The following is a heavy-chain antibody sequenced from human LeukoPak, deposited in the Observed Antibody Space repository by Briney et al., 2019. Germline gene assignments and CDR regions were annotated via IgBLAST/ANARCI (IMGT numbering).Heavy chain of an antibody. J-gene: IGHJ5*02. CDR3: ARAAPYSSDWYGPRWFDP. Sequence: ASVKVSCKASGYTFTGYYMHWVRQAPGQGLEWMGWINPNSGGTNYAQKFQGWVTMTRDTSISTAYMELSRLRSDDTAVYYCARAAPYSSDWYGPRWFDPWGQGTLVTVSS. CDR2: INPNSGGT. CDR1: GYTFTGYY. D-gene: IGHD6-19*01. V-gene: IGHV1-2*04.